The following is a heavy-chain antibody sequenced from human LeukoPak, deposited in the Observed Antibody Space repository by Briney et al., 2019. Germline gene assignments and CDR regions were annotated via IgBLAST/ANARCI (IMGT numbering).Heavy chain of an antibody. Sequence: SETLSLTCTVSGGSISSYYWSWIRQPPGKGLEWIGYIYYSGSTNYNPSLKSRVTISVDTSKDQFSLKLSSVTAADTAVYYCARGDYSSSWYGYYYYGMDVWGQGTTVTVSS. CDR1: GGSISSYY. V-gene: IGHV4-59*01. D-gene: IGHD6-13*01. J-gene: IGHJ6*02. CDR3: ARGDYSSSWYGYYYYGMDV. CDR2: IYYSGST.